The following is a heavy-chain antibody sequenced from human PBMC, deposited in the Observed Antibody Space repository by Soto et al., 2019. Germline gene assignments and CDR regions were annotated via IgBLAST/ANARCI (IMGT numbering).Heavy chain of an antibody. V-gene: IGHV1-69*13. CDR1: GGTFSSYA. Sequence: SVKVSCKASGGTFSSYAISWVRQAPGQGLEWMGGIIPIFGTANYAQKFQGRVTITADESTSTAYMELSSLRSEDTAVYYCARLVQRQLDPTYYFDDWGQRTLVTVSS. CDR2: IIPIFGTA. CDR3: ARLVQRQLDPTYYFDD. J-gene: IGHJ4*02. D-gene: IGHD1-26*01.